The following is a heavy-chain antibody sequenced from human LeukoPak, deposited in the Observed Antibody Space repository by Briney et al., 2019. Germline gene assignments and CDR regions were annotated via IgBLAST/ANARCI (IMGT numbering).Heavy chain of an antibody. CDR3: ARRTDCSSTSCYLGYFDY. D-gene: IGHD2-2*01. CDR1: GGSISSSSYY. Sequence: KPSETLSLTCTVSGGSISSSSYYWGWIRQPPGKGLEWIGSIYYSGCTYYNPSLKSRVTISVDTSKNQFSLKLSSVTAADTAVYYCARRTDCSSTSCYLGYFDYWGQGTLVTVSS. CDR2: IYYSGCT. V-gene: IGHV4-39*01. J-gene: IGHJ4*02.